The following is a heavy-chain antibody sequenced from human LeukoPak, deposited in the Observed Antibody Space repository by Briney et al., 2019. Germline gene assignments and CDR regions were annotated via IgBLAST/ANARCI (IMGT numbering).Heavy chain of an antibody. CDR3: ARDDSSGYYYVDY. V-gene: IGHV3-48*03. D-gene: IGHD3-22*01. CDR2: ISSSGTTI. J-gene: IGHJ4*02. CDR1: GFTFTTYE. Sequence: GGSLRLSCAASGFTFTTYEMNWVRQAPGKGLEWDSYISSSGTTIYYADSVKGRFTISRDNAKNSLYLQMNSLRAEDTAVYYCARDDSSGYYYVDYWGQGTLVTVSS.